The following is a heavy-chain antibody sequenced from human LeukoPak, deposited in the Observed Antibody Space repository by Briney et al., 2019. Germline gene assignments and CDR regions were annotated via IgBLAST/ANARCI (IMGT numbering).Heavy chain of an antibody. Sequence: GGSLRLSCAASGFTFDDYGMSWVRHAPGKGLEWVSGINWNGGSTGYADSVKGRFTISRDNAKNSLYLQMNSLSPEDAALYYCATKAGNFQERVSLDYWGQGTLVTVSS. J-gene: IGHJ4*02. CDR1: GFTFDDYG. CDR3: ATKAGNFQERVSLDY. V-gene: IGHV3-20*04. D-gene: IGHD1-1*01. CDR2: INWNGGST.